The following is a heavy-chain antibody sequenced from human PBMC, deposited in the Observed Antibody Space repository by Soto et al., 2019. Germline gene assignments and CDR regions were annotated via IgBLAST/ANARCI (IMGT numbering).Heavy chain of an antibody. D-gene: IGHD3-10*01. CDR2: FDPEDGET. V-gene: IGHV1-24*01. J-gene: IGHJ4*02. CDR3: AREYYYGSGPWY. CDR1: GYTLTELS. Sequence: GASVKVSCKVSGYTLTELSMHWVRQAPGKGLEGMGGFDPEDGETIYAQKLQGRVTMTTDTSTSTAYMELRSLRSDDTAVYYWAREYYYGSGPWYWGQGTLVTSPQ.